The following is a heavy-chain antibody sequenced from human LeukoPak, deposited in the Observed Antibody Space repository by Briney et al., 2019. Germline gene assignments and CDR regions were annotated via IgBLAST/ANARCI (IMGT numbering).Heavy chain of an antibody. CDR1: GFTFNRYN. J-gene: IGHJ5*02. CDR2: ISTSSSYI. D-gene: IGHD2-15*01. V-gene: IGHV3-21*01. Sequence: GGALRLSCAASGFTFNRYNMNWVRRAPGKGLEWVSSISTSSSYIYYADSVRGRFTISRDNAKKSLYLQMNSLRAEDTAVYSCARGADGVSSNSRGWFDPWGQGTLVTVSS. CDR3: ARGADGVSSNSRGWFDP.